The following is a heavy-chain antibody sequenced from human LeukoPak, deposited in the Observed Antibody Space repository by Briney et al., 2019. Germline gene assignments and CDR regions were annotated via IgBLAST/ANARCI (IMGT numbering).Heavy chain of an antibody. CDR1: GFTSSSYG. V-gene: IGHV3-30*18. CDR3: AKDPRSSTRTYFDY. D-gene: IGHD2-2*01. Sequence: PGGSLRLSCAASGFTSSSYGMHWVRQAPGKGLEGVAVISYDGSNKYYADSVKARFTISKDNSKNTMKLQMDSLRVEDTAVYYCAKDPRSSTRTYFDYWGQGTLVTVSS. CDR2: ISYDGSNK. J-gene: IGHJ4*02.